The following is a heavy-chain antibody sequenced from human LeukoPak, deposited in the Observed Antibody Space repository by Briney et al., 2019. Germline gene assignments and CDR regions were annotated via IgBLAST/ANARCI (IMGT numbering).Heavy chain of an antibody. CDR3: AREDGSGSYYNEVRGYFDY. CDR2: ISSDGSNK. V-gene: IGHV3-30*04. Sequence: GGSLRLSCAASGFTFSSYAMHWVGQAPGKGLEWVAVISSDGSNKYYADSVKGRFTISRDNSKNTLYLQMNSLRAEDTAVYYCAREDGSGSYYNEVRGYFDYWGQGTLVTVSS. D-gene: IGHD3-10*01. CDR1: GFTFSSYA. J-gene: IGHJ4*02.